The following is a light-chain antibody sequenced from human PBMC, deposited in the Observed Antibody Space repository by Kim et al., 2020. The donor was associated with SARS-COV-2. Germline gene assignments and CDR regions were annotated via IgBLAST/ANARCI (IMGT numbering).Light chain of an antibody. CDR2: AAS. J-gene: IGKJ2*01. CDR1: QKIGTY. V-gene: IGKV1-39*01. Sequence: DIQMTQSPSSLSASVGDRVTITCRASQKIGTYLNWYRQKPGKAPELLIYAASNLPNGVPSRFSGSGSGTNFIFTISSLQPEDLATFFCQQCHSAPTTFGQGTKVDIK. CDR3: QQCHSAPTT.